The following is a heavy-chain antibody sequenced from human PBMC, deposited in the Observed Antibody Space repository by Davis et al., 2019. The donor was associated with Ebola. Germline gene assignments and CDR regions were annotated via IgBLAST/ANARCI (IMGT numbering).Heavy chain of an antibody. CDR2: ISWDGGST. CDR3: AKDQYYYDSSSGFDP. CDR1: GFTFDDYT. V-gene: IGHV3-43*01. D-gene: IGHD3-22*01. Sequence: GESLKISCAASGFTFDDYTMHWVRQAPGKGLEWVSLISWDGGSTYYADSVQGRFTISRDNSKNTLYLQMNSLRAEDTAVYYCAKDQYYYDSSSGFDPWGQGTLVTVSS. J-gene: IGHJ5*02.